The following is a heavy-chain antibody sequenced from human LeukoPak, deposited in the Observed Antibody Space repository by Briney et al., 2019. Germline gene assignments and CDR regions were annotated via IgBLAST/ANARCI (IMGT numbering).Heavy chain of an antibody. V-gene: IGHV3-21*01. CDR1: GFIFSSYS. Sequence: GGSLRLSCAASGFIFSSYSMNWVRQAPGKGLEWVSSITTSGTNVYYADSVRGRFTISRDNATNTLYLQMNSLRGEDTAVYYCARWGGNTYGFYYFDYWGQGTLVTVSS. CDR2: ITTSGTNV. J-gene: IGHJ4*02. CDR3: ARWGGNTYGFYYFDY. D-gene: IGHD5-18*01.